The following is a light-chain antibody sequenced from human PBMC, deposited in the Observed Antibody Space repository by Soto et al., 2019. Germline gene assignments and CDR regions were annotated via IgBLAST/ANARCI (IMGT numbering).Light chain of an antibody. CDR2: GAS. CDR3: QQYNTWPPYT. J-gene: IGKJ2*01. Sequence: EIVLTQSPATLSVSPGNRATLSCRASQSVNSDLAWYQQKPGQAPRLLIYGASTRATGTPTRFSGSGSGTEFPITLSSLQSEDFAVCFCQQYNTWPPYTFGQGTKLEIK. CDR1: QSVNSD. V-gene: IGKV3-15*01.